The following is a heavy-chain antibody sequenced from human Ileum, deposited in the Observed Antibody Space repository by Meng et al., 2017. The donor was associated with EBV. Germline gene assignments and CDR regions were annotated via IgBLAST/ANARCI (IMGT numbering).Heavy chain of an antibody. CDR2: MSYTGGT. J-gene: IGHJ4*02. Sequence: VELQLSGPVQVKPSGTLALTCSISNGSVSSYGYYWTWIRQSPGKGLEWIGYMSYTGGTNYESTLKSRVTISVDKSKNQFSLKLSSVTAADTAVYYCARERGGGDRGIQWGQGTLVTVSS. CDR1: NGSVSSYGYY. D-gene: IGHD2-21*02. CDR3: ARERGGGDRGIQ. V-gene: IGHV4-61*08.